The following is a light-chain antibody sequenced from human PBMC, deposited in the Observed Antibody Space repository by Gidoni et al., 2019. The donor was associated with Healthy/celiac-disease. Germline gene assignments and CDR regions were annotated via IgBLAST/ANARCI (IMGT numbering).Light chain of an antibody. CDR2: AAS. V-gene: IGKV1-8*01. Sequence: AIRITQSPSSLSASTCDRVTITCRARQGISSYLAWYQQKPGKAPKLLIYAASTLQRGVPSRFSGSGSGTDFTLTISCLQSEDFATYYCQQYYSYPPTFGQGTKVEIK. J-gene: IGKJ1*01. CDR1: QGISSY. CDR3: QQYYSYPPT.